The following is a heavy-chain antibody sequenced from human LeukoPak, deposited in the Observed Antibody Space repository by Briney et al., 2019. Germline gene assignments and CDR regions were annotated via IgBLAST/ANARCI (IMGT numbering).Heavy chain of an antibody. CDR2: IYHSGST. CDR1: GYSISSGYY. CDR3: ARGTLYSGWSYYFDY. D-gene: IGHD6-19*01. V-gene: IGHV4-38-2*02. Sequence: SETLSLTCTVSGYSISSGYYWGWIRPPPGKGLEWIASIYHSGSTYYNPSLKSRVTISVDTSKNQFSLRLNSVTAADTAVYYCARGTLYSGWSYYFDYWGQGSQVTVSS. J-gene: IGHJ4*02.